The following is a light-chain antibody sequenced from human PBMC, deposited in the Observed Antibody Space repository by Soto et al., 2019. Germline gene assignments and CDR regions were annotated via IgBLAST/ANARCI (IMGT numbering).Light chain of an antibody. J-gene: IGKJ5*01. Sequence: DILMTQSPPTLSVSSGERATLSCRASQRLSSVLAWDQQKPGQAPRRLISGASIKPTGIPARLRGSGSGTEFTLTISSQQAEDIALYYCQQYNSWPLTFGQGTRLES. CDR3: QQYNSWPLT. CDR2: GAS. CDR1: QRLSSV. V-gene: IGKV3-15*01.